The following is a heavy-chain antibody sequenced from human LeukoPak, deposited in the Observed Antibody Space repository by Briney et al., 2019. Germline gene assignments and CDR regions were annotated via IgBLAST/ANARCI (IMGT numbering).Heavy chain of an antibody. CDR1: GYTFTSYG. CDR3: ATEGVRGLSYNWFDP. CDR2: ISAYNGNT. V-gene: IGHV1-18*01. J-gene: IGHJ5*02. Sequence: ASVKVSCKASGYTFTSYGISWVRQAPGQGLEWMGWISAYNGNTNYAQKLQGRVTMTTDTSTSTAYMELRSLRSDDTAVYYCATEGVRGLSYNWFDPWGQGTLVTVSS. D-gene: IGHD3-10*01.